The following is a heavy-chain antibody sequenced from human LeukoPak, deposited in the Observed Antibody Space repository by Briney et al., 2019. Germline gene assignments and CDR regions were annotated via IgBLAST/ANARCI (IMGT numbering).Heavy chain of an antibody. D-gene: IGHD6-6*01. V-gene: IGHV3-74*01. CDR2: INSDGSST. J-gene: IGHJ4*02. CDR1: GFTFSSYW. Sequence: GGSLRLSCAASGFTFSSYWMHWVRQAPGKGLVWVSRINSDGSSTSYADSVKGRFTISRDNSKNTLYLQMNSLRAEDTAVYYCAKGGSSLYYFDYWGQGTLVTVSS. CDR3: AKGGSSLYYFDY.